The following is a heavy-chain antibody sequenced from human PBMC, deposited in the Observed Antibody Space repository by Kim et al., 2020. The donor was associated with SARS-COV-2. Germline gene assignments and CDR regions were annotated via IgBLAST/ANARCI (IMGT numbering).Heavy chain of an antibody. Sequence: ADSVKGRFTISRDNSKNTLYLQMNSLRAEDTAVYYCARPPCSSTSCFFDYWGQGTLVTVSS. CDR3: ARPPCSSTSCFFDY. J-gene: IGHJ4*02. V-gene: IGHV3-30*01. D-gene: IGHD2-2*01.